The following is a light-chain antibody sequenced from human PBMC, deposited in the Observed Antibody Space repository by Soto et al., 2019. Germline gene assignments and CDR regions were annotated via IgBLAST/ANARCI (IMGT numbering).Light chain of an antibody. CDR2: GNT. Sequence: QAVVTQPPSVSGARGQRVTISCTGSSSNIGAGYDVHWYQQLPGTAPKLLIYGNTNRPSGVPDRFSGSKSGTSASLAITGLQAEDEADYYCQSYDSRLSGSGVFGTGTKVTVL. CDR1: SSNIGAGYD. CDR3: QSYDSRLSGSGV. J-gene: IGLJ1*01. V-gene: IGLV1-40*01.